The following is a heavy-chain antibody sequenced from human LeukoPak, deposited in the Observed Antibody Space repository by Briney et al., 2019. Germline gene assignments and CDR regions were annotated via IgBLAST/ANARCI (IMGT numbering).Heavy chain of an antibody. CDR3: AKRGVVIRGLLVIGYHQEAYHYDF. J-gene: IGHJ4*02. V-gene: IGHV3-23*01. CDR1: GISLSNYA. Sequence: PGGSLGLSCVVSGISLSNYAMTWVRQAPGKGLEWVSYISERGGSTTYADSVKGRFTISRDTSLNTLYLQMNNLRAEDTAVYFCAKRGVVIRGLLVIGYHQEAYHYDFWDQGVLVTVSS. CDR2: ISERGGST. D-gene: IGHD3-10*01.